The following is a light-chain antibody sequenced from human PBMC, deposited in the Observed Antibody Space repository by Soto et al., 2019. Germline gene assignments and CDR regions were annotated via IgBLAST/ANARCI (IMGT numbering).Light chain of an antibody. J-gene: IGKJ1*01. V-gene: IGKV3-15*01. CDR3: QQDNNRPPWT. CDR2: GAS. CDR1: QSVGSN. Sequence: EIVMTQSPATLSVSPGERATLSCRASQSVGSNLAWYQQKPGQAPRLLMYGASTRATGIPARFSGTGSGAEFPLTISSRQAEDVAVDDCQQDNNRPPWTGGQGTKVEIK.